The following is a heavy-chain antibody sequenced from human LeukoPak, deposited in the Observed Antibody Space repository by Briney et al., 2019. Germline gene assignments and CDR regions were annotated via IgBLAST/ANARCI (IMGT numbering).Heavy chain of an antibody. V-gene: IGHV3-21*01. D-gene: IGHD5-12*01. Sequence: KAGGSLRLSCAASGFTFSGYTINWVRQAPGKGLEWVSSISSSSSYIYYAASVKGRFTISRHNAKNSLYLQMNSLRAEDTAVYYCARAGSGYEDGFDYWGQGTLVTVSS. CDR2: ISSSSSYI. CDR1: GFTFSGYT. J-gene: IGHJ4*02. CDR3: ARAGSGYEDGFDY.